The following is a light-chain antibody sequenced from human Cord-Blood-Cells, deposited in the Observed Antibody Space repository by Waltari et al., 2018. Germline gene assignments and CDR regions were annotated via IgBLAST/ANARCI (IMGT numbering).Light chain of an antibody. V-gene: IGLV1-44*01. J-gene: IGLJ3*02. Sequence: QSVLTQPPSASGTPGQRVTISCSGSSSTIGSNTVTWYQQLPGTAPKLLIIRNNQRPSGVPDRFSGSKSGTSASLAISGLQAEDEADYYCAAWDDSLNGNWVFGGGTKLTVL. CDR2: RNN. CDR1: SSTIGSNT. CDR3: AAWDDSLNGNWV.